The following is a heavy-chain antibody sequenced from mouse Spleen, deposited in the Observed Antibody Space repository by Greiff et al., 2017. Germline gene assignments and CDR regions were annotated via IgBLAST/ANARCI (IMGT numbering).Heavy chain of an antibody. V-gene: IGHV5-6*02. Sequence: DVMLVESGGDLVKPGGSLKLSCAASGFTFSSYGMSWVRQTPDKRLEWVATISSGGNYTYYPDSVKGRFTISRDNAKNTLYLQMSSLKSEDTAMYYCARHRDGTWFAYWGQGTLVTVSA. D-gene: IGHD2-3*01. CDR2: ISSGGNYT. J-gene: IGHJ3*01. CDR1: GFTFSSYG. CDR3: ARHRDGTWFAY.